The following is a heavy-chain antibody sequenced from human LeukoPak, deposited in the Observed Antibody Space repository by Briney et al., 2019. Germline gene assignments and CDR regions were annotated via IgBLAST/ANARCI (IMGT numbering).Heavy chain of an antibody. Sequence: GGSLRLSCAASGFTFSSYWMSWVRQAPGKGLEWVANIKQDGSEKYYVDSVKGQFTISRDNAKNSLYLQMNSLRAEDMAAYYCARADTAMVPFDYWGQGTLVTVSS. CDR3: ARADTAMVPFDY. J-gene: IGHJ4*02. V-gene: IGHV3-7*03. D-gene: IGHD5-18*01. CDR2: IKQDGSEK. CDR1: GFTFSSYW.